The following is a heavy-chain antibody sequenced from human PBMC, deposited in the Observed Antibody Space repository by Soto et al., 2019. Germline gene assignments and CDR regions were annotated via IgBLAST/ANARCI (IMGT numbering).Heavy chain of an antibody. Sequence: QVQLVQSGAEVKKPGSSVRVSCKASGDTFNFYSINWVRQAPGLGLEWMGRINPILSMSNYAQRIQGRVTMTADKSTSTGYTERSSLRSEDTAMYYCASSYGSGYRAFDSWGKGALVTVSS. V-gene: IGHV1-69*02. J-gene: IGHJ4*02. D-gene: IGHD3-10*01. CDR3: ASSYGSGYRAFDS. CDR2: INPILSMS. CDR1: GDTFNFYS.